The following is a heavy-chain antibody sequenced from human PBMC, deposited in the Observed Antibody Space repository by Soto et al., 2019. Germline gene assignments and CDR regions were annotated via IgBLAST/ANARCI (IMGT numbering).Heavy chain of an antibody. Sequence: PGGSLRLFCAASGFTFSSYAMSWVRQAPGKGLEWVSSISSSGGNTYYADSVKGRFTISRDNSKNTLYLQMNSLRAEDTAVYYCASYYYDSSGYYPLFHYWGQGTLVTVSS. CDR3: ASYYYDSSGYYPLFHY. CDR2: ISSSGGNT. D-gene: IGHD3-22*01. J-gene: IGHJ4*02. CDR1: GFTFSSYA. V-gene: IGHV3-23*01.